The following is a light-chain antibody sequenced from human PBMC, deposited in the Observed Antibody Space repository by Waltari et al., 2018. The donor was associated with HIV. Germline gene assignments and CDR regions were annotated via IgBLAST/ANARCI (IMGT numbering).Light chain of an antibody. J-gene: IGKJ4*01. CDR3: HQRNNWPLT. CDR2: GAS. V-gene: IGKV3-11*01. CDR1: QSVSNH. Sequence: EIVLPQSPATLSLSPGETATLSCRASQSVSNHLAWYQQKPGQAPRLLISGASKRATGIPARFSGGGSGTDFTLTISSLEPGDCAIYYCHQRNNWPLTFGGGTKVEIK.